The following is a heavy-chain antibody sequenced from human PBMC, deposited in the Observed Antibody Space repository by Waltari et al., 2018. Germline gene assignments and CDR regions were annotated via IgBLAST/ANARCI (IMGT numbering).Heavy chain of an antibody. CDR3: ATTDLLNFDY. Sequence: QLQLQESGPGLLKPSETLSVTCPVSGGSISSSTYYWAWIRQPPGKGLEWVGSLYYGGSTYFNPSLKSRVTISVDTSKNQFSLKMTSVTAADTAVYYCATTDLLNFDYWGQGTLVTVSS. CDR1: GGSISSSTYY. J-gene: IGHJ4*02. CDR2: LYYGGST. V-gene: IGHV4-39*01.